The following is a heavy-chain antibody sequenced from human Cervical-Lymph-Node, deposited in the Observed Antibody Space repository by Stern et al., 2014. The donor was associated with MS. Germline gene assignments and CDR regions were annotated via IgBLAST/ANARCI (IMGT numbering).Heavy chain of an antibody. CDR1: GFTFSNYY. Sequence: QVQLGQSGAEVKKPGASVQVSCKPSGFTFSNYYVHWLRQAPGQRPEWMGRISPKNGDTNYAPKFRGRVTMTRDTSVGLVSLEVTRLRLDDTAIYYCAENMDVWGQGTTVTVSS. CDR3: AENMDV. CDR2: ISPKNGDT. V-gene: IGHV1-2*02. J-gene: IGHJ6*02.